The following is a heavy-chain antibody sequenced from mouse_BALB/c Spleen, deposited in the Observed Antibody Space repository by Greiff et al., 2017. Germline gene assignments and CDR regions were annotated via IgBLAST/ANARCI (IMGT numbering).Heavy chain of an antibody. V-gene: IGHV1-76*01. CDR1: GYTFTDYY. CDR2: IYPGSGNT. Sequence: VQLVESGAELARPGASVKLSCKASGYTFTDYYINWVKQRTGQGLEWIGEIYPGSGNTYYNEKFKGKATFTADTSSNTAYMQLSSLTSEDSAVYYCARNRYAGYWGQGTTLTVSS. CDR3: ARNRYAGY. J-gene: IGHJ2*01. D-gene: IGHD2-14*01.